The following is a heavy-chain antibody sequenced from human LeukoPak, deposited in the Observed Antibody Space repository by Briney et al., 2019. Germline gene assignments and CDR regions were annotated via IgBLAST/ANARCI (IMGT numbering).Heavy chain of an antibody. CDR1: VFTFSTYG. CDR2: IRYDESNK. CDR3: AKDPRSYCGGDCYRYYYYYYMDL. Sequence: PGRSLRLSCAASVFTFSTYGMHWVRHAPGRGLECVTFIRYDESNKYYADSVKGRFIISRDNSKNTLYLQMNSLRAEDTAVYYCAKDPRSYCGGDCYRYYYYYYMDLWGKGTTVTVSS. J-gene: IGHJ6*03. D-gene: IGHD2-21*02. V-gene: IGHV3-30*02.